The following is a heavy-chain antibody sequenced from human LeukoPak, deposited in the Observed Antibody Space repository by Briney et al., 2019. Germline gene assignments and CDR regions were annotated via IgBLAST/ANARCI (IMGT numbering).Heavy chain of an antibody. V-gene: IGHV3-23*01. CDR2: IFGSGGSA. CDR3: AKTTTGYSSGRYPDWPVDH. Sequence: PGGSLRLSCAASGFTFNSYAMYWVRQAPGKGLEWVSGIFGSGGSAHYADSVKGRLTISRDNSKNTVYLQMDSLSVEDTAVYYCAKTTTGYSSGRYPDWPVDHWGQGTLVIVSS. J-gene: IGHJ4*02. CDR1: GFTFNSYA. D-gene: IGHD6-19*01.